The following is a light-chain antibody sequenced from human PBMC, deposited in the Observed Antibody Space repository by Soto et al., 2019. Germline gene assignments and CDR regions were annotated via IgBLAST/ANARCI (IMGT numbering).Light chain of an antibody. V-gene: IGLV2-14*03. Sequence: QSASVSGSPGQSITISCTGTSSDIGDYNYVSWYQQHPGKAPKLMIFDVSNRPSGVSNRFSASKSGNAASLTISGLQAEDEADYYCSSYTSTNTLVFGGGTKLTVL. CDR3: SSYTSTNTLV. J-gene: IGLJ2*01. CDR2: DVS. CDR1: SSDIGDYNY.